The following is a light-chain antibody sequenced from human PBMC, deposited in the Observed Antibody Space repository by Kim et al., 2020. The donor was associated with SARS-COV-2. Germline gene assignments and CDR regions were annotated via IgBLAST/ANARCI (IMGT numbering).Light chain of an antibody. V-gene: IGKV1-39*01. CDR3: QQTYITPIT. CDR1: QSISIY. Sequence: ASVGDRITITCRASQSISIYLNWYQHEPGKAPKLLIHSASTLHSGVPSRFSGSGSETDFTLTITSLQPEDFATYYCQQTYITPITFGQGTRLEIK. CDR2: SAS. J-gene: IGKJ5*01.